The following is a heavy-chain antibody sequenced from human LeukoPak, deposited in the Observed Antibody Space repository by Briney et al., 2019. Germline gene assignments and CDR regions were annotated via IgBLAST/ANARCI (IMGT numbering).Heavy chain of an antibody. V-gene: IGHV1-18*01. CDR3: ARVCRGGYCSSTSSFDY. CDR1: GYTFTSYG. CDR2: ISAYNGNT. D-gene: IGHD2-2*01. J-gene: IGHJ4*02. Sequence: ASVKVSCKASGYTFTSYGISWVRQAPGQGLEWMGWISAYNGNTNYAQKLQGRVTMTTDTSTSTAYMELRSLRSGDTAVYYCARVCRGGYCSSTSSFDYWGQGTLVTVSS.